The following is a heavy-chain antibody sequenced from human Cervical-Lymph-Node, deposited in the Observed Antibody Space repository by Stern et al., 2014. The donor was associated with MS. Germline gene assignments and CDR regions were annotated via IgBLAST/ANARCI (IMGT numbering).Heavy chain of an antibody. CDR3: TSEPLDWTYYFDH. V-gene: IGHV3-73*01. CDR1: GITLSDSA. CDR2: IRTKPNSYAT. Sequence: EVQLVESGGGVVQPGGSLKLSCAASGITLSDSAVHWVRQASGKGLEWVGRIRTKPNSYATAYAASVKDRFTISRDDSKNMAYLQMNSLKTEDTAVYYCTSEPLDWTYYFDHWGQGTLVTVSS. D-gene: IGHD1-7*01. J-gene: IGHJ4*02.